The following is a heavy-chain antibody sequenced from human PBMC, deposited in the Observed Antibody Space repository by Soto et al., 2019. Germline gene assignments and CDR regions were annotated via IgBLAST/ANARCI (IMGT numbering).Heavy chain of an antibody. V-gene: IGHV1-46*01. D-gene: IGHD5-18*01. CDR2: INPSGGST. CDR3: ARVIANSYGKPPYYYYYGMDV. Sequence: QVQLVQSGAEVKKPGASVKVSCKASGYTFTSYYMHWVRQAPGQGLEWMGIINPSGGSTSYAQKFQGRVTMTRDTSTSTVYMELSSLRSEDTAVYYCARVIANSYGKPPYYYYYGMDVWGQGTTVTVSS. J-gene: IGHJ6*02. CDR1: GYTFTSYY.